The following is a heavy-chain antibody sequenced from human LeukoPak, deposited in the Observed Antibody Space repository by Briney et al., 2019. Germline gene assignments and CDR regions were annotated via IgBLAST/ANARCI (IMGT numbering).Heavy chain of an antibody. V-gene: IGHV4-34*01. CDR1: GGSFSDYY. Sequence: PSETLSLTCAVYGGSFSDYYWSWIRQPPGRGLEWIGEINHSGSTNYKSSLKSRVTISLDPSKTQFSLRLSSVTAADTAVYYCWGYTTRGDWFDPWGQGTLVTVSS. CDR2: INHSGST. CDR3: WGYTTRGDWFDP. J-gene: IGHJ5*02. D-gene: IGHD6-13*01.